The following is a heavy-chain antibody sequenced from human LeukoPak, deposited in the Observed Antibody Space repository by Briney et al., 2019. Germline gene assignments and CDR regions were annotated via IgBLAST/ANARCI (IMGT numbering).Heavy chain of an antibody. Sequence: PSGTLSLTCAVSGGSISSSNWWSWVRQPPGNGLEWIGEIYHSGSTNYNPSLKSRVTISVDKSKNQFSLKLSSVTAADTAVYYCARDGDAAAGTYYFDYWGQGTLVTVSS. CDR1: GGSISSSNW. CDR2: IYHSGST. J-gene: IGHJ4*02. CDR3: ARDGDAAAGTYYFDY. V-gene: IGHV4-4*02. D-gene: IGHD6-13*01.